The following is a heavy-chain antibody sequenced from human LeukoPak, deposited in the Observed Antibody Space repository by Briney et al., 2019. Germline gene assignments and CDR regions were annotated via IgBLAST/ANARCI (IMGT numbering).Heavy chain of an antibody. CDR1: GFTVSSNY. Sequence: GGTPRLSCAASGFTVSSNYMSRVRQAPGKGLEWVSLIYSDGSTYHADSVKGRFTISRDNSKNTLYLQMNSLRAEDTAVYYCASDYPNFNYWGQGTLVTVSS. V-gene: IGHV3-53*01. CDR3: ASDYPNFNY. CDR2: IYSDGST. J-gene: IGHJ4*02.